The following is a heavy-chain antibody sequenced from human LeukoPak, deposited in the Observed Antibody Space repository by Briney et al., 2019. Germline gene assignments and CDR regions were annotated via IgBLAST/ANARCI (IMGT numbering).Heavy chain of an antibody. CDR2: IYYSGST. J-gene: IGHJ6*03. D-gene: IGHD1-26*01. CDR3: ARVRSGSYYYYYYYVDV. Sequence: SETLSLTCTVSGGSISSHYWSWIRQPPEKGLEWIGYIYYSGSTNYNPSLKSRVTISVDTSKNQFSLKLSSMTAADTAVYYCARVRSGSYYYYYYYVDVWGKGTTVTVSS. CDR1: GGSISSHY. V-gene: IGHV4-59*11.